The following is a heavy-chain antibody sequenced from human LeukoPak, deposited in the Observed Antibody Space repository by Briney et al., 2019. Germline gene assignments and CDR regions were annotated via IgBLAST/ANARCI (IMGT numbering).Heavy chain of an antibody. CDR1: GYTFTGYY. D-gene: IGHD2-2*01. Sequence: ASVKVSCKASGYTFTGYYMRWVRQAPGQGLEWMGWINPNSGGTNYAQKFQGWVTMTRDTSISTAYMELSRLRSDDTAVYYCARDHCSSTSCYSSWFDPWGQGTLVTVSS. CDR2: INPNSGGT. J-gene: IGHJ5*02. V-gene: IGHV1-2*04. CDR3: ARDHCSSTSCYSSWFDP.